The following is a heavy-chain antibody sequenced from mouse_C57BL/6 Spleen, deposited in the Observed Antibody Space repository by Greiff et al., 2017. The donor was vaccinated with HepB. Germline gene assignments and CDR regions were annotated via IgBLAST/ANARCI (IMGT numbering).Heavy chain of an antibody. Sequence: VQLQESGAELVKPGASVKISCKASGYAFSSYWMNWVKQRPGKGLEWIGQIYPGDGDTNYNGKFKGKATLTADKASSTAYMQLSSLTSEDSAVYFCARDYDAPMDYWGQGTSVTVSS. CDR3: ARDYDAPMDY. V-gene: IGHV1-80*01. D-gene: IGHD2-4*01. CDR2: IYPGDGDT. CDR1: GYAFSSYW. J-gene: IGHJ4*01.